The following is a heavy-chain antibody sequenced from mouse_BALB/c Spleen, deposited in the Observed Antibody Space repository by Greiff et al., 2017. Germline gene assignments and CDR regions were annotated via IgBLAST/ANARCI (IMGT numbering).Heavy chain of an antibody. CDR3: TREYYDYFDY. CDR1: GFTFSNYW. Sequence: EVQVVESGGGLVQPGGSMKLSCVASGFTFSNYWMNWVRQSPEKGLEWVAEIRLKSNNYATHYAESVKGRFTISRDDSKSSVYLQMNNLRAEDTGIYYCTREYYDYFDYWGQGTTLTVSS. J-gene: IGHJ2*01. CDR2: IRLKSNNYAT. V-gene: IGHV6-6*02. D-gene: IGHD2-4*01.